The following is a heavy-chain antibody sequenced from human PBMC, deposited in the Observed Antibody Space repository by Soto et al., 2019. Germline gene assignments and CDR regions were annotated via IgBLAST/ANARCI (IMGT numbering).Heavy chain of an antibody. CDR1: GFTFNSYA. CDR3: AKAMTNRLRLVDY. V-gene: IGHV3-23*01. D-gene: IGHD4-17*01. Sequence: GSLRLSCASSGFTFNSYAMTCVLHSPGKGLEWVSAIVGSDDTTYYADSVRGRFTISRDNSKNTVYLQMTSLRADDTAVYYCAKAMTNRLRLVDYWGQGTLVTVS. J-gene: IGHJ4*02. CDR2: IVGSDDTT.